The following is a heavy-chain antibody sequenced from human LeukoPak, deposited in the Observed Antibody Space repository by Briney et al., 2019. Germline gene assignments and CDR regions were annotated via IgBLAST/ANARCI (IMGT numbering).Heavy chain of an antibody. J-gene: IGHJ4*02. D-gene: IGHD4-11*01. CDR3: TTELYSNYGSY. Sequence: PGGTLRLSCAASGFTFSNAWMSWVRQAPGKELEWVGRIKSKTDGGTTDYAAPVKGRFTISRDDSKSTLYLQMNSLKTEDTAVYYCTTELYSNYGSYWGQGTLVTVSS. CDR2: IKSKTDGGTT. V-gene: IGHV3-15*01. CDR1: GFTFSNAW.